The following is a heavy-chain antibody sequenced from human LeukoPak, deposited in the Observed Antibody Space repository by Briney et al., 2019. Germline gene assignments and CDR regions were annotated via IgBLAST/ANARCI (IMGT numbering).Heavy chain of an antibody. CDR2: IKSKTDGGTT. V-gene: IGHV3-15*01. J-gene: IGHJ4*02. Sequence: TGGSLRLSCAASGFTFSNACMTWVRQAPGKGLEWVGHIKSKTDGGTTDFAAPVKGRFTTSRDDSKNTLFLQMNSLKTEDTAVYYCTTGTWIQLWLPDYWGQGTLVTVSS. CDR3: TTGTWIQLWLPDY. CDR1: GFTFSNAC. D-gene: IGHD5-18*01.